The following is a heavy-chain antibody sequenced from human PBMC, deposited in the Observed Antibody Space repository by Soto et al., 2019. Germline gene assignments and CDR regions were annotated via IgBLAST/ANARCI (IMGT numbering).Heavy chain of an antibody. CDR3: ARDPPPPYY. CDR2: ISAYNGNT. V-gene: IGHV1-18*01. J-gene: IGHJ4*02. Sequence: AASVKVSCKASGYTFASYAISWMRQAPGQGLEWMGWISAYNGNTNYAQKLQGRVTMTTDTSTSTAYMELRSLRSDDTAVYYCARDPPPPYYWGQGTLVTVSS. CDR1: GYTFASYA.